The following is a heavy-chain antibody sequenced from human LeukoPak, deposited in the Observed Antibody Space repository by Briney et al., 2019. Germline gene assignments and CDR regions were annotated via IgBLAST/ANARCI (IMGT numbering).Heavy chain of an antibody. J-gene: IGHJ4*02. CDR3: ARWSQYSGGGWYELDY. Sequence: PGTSLRLSCAASGFTFSAYGMHWVRQAPGKGPEWVALMWHDGSNENYADSVRGRFTISRDNSKNTLYLQINSPRADDTAVYYCARWSQYSGGGWYELDYWGQGTRVTVSS. CDR1: GFTFSAYG. V-gene: IGHV3-33*01. CDR2: MWHDGSNE. D-gene: IGHD6-25*01.